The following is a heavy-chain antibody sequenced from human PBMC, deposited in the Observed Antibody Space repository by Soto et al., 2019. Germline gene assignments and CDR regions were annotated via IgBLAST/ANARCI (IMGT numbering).Heavy chain of an antibody. Sequence: PVGPLRLSCSSSGFTFSSYAMSLVLKTPVKLLEWVSAISGSGGSTYYADSVKGRFTISRDNSKNTLYLQMNSLRAEDTAVYYCAKDLVRAGRGVAHAFDIWGQGTMVTVSS. V-gene: IGHV3-23*01. CDR2: ISGSGGST. J-gene: IGHJ3*02. CDR3: AKDLVRAGRGVAHAFDI. CDR1: GFTFSSYA. D-gene: IGHD3-10*01.